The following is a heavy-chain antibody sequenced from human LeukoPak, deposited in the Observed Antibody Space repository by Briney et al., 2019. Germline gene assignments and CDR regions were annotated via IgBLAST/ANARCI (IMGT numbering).Heavy chain of an antibody. V-gene: IGHV1-18*01. CDR1: GYTFTSYG. CDR3: ARDQGITIFGVVSTTVDY. Sequence: GASVKVSCKASGYTFTSYGISWVQQAPGQGLEWMGWISAYNGNTNYAQKLQGRVTMTTDTSTSTAYMELRSLRSDDTAVYYCARDQGITIFGVVSTTVDYWGQGTLVTVSS. CDR2: ISAYNGNT. D-gene: IGHD3-3*01. J-gene: IGHJ4*02.